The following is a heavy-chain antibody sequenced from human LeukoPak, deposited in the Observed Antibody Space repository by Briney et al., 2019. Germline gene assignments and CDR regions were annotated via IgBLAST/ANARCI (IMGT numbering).Heavy chain of an antibody. CDR2: ISSNSSSI. V-gene: IGHV3-21*01. CDR1: GFTFSSYS. D-gene: IGHD2-15*01. CDR3: ARANPPGISFFDY. J-gene: IGHJ4*02. Sequence: PWGSLRLSCAASGFTFSSYSMNWVRQAPRKGLEWVSSISSNSSSIYYADSVNGRFTISRDNAKNSLYLQMNSLRAEDTAVYYCARANPPGISFFDYWGLGTLVTVSS.